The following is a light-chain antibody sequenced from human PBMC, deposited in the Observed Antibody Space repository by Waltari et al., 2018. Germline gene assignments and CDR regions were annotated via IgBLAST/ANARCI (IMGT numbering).Light chain of an antibody. CDR1: QGIRND. J-gene: IGKJ3*01. CDR3: LQDSNYPFT. Sequence: AIQMTQSPSSLSASVGDRVTITGRPSQGIRNDLGWYQQKPGKPPKLLIYAASTLQTGVPSRFSGSGFGTDFTLTISSLQPADFATYYCLQDSNYPFTFGPGTKVDIK. CDR2: AAS. V-gene: IGKV1-6*02.